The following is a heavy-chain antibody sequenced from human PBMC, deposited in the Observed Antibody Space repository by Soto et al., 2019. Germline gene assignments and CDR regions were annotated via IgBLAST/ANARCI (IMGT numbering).Heavy chain of an antibody. CDR3: AREYIVVVLDAGGGSVYCWGMGL. J-gene: IGHJ6*02. CDR1: GYSFTSYW. CDR2: IYPGDSDT. V-gene: IGHV5-51*01. D-gene: IGHD2-2*01. Sequence: GESLKISCKGSGYSFTSYWIGWVRQMSGKGLEWMGIIYPGDSDTRYSPSFQGQVTISPDKSISTAYLQWSRLKPSDTAMYYCAREYIVVVLDAGGGSVYCWGMGLWGRGTTV.